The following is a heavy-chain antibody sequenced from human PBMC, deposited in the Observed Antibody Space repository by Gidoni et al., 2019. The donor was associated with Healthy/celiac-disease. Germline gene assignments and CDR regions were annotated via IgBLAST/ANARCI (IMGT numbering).Heavy chain of an antibody. D-gene: IGHD6-6*01. CDR3: ARDGAALPEYYFDY. J-gene: IGHJ4*02. Sequence: QVQLVESGGGVVQPGRSLRLSCAASGFTFSSYGMHWVRQAPGKGLEWVAVIWYDGSNKYYAYSVKGRFTISRDNSKNTLYLQMNSLRAEDTAVYYCARDGAALPEYYFDYWGQGTLVTVSS. CDR2: IWYDGSNK. V-gene: IGHV3-33*01. CDR1: GFTFSSYG.